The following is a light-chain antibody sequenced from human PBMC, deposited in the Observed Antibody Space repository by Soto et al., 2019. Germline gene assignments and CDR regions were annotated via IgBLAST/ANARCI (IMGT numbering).Light chain of an antibody. J-gene: IGKJ4*01. CDR3: HQRFIWPLT. CDR1: QSVSNY. Sequence: ILLTQSPATLSLSPGERATLSCRASQSVSNYLAWYQQKPGQTPRLLIYDASKRATGTPARFTGSGSGTDFTLTIISLEPEDFAVYYCHQRFIWPLTFCGGSMA. CDR2: DAS. V-gene: IGKV3-11*01.